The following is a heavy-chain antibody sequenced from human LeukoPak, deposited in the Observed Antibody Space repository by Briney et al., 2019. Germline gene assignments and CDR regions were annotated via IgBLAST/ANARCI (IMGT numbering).Heavy chain of an antibody. V-gene: IGHV3-15*01. CDR2: IKSKTDGGTT. D-gene: IGHD3-3*01. Sequence: GGSLRLSCAASGFTFSNAWMSWVRQAPGKGLEWVGRIKSKTDGGTTDYAAPVKGRFTISRDDSKNTLYLQMNSLRDEDTAVYYCTRMEGSTGYWSGYLGSWGQGTQVTVSS. J-gene: IGHJ5*02. CDR1: GFTFSNAW. CDR3: TRMEGSTGYWSGYLGS.